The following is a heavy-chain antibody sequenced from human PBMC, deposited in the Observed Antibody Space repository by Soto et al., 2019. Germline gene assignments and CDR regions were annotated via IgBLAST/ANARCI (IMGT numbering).Heavy chain of an antibody. Sequence: GGSLRLSCAASGFPFSNYGMHWVRQAPGKGLEWMAVISFDGHDQDYADSVKGRFTISRDNSKSTLYPQMNSLRAEDTAVYYCAPHQWRAPVWGQETLVT. CDR3: APHQWRAPV. CDR2: ISFDGHDQ. V-gene: IGHV3-30*03. J-gene: IGHJ4*02. D-gene: IGHD6-19*01. CDR1: GFPFSNYG.